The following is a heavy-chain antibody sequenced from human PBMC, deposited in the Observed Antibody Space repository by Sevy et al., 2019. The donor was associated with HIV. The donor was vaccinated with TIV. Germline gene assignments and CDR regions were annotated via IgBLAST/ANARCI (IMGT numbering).Heavy chain of an antibody. CDR3: ARDLEFYDYGDYGPAFMPDY. CDR2: IWFDGSNT. Sequence: GGSLRLSCAASGFTFSSYGMHWVRQAPGKGLEWVAVIWFDGSNTYYADSVKGRFTISRDIAKNTLHHQMNSLRAIDTAVDYCARDLEFYDYGDYGPAFMPDYWGQGTLVTVSS. J-gene: IGHJ4*02. D-gene: IGHD4-17*01. CDR1: GFTFSSYG. V-gene: IGHV3-33*01.